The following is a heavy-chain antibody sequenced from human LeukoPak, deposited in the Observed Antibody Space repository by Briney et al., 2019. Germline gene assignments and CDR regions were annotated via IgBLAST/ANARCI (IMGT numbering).Heavy chain of an antibody. D-gene: IGHD4-23*01. J-gene: IGHJ4*02. CDR3: ALDSDYGGNSGPFDY. CDR2: IRAGGGII. CDR1: GLTFSSFS. V-gene: IGHV3-48*04. Sequence: GGSLRLSCTASGLTFSSFSMNWIRQAPGKGLEWIAYIRAGGGIINYADSVRGRFTISRDNAKNSLYLQMNSLRAEDTAVYYCALDSDYGGNSGPFDYWGQGTLVTVSS.